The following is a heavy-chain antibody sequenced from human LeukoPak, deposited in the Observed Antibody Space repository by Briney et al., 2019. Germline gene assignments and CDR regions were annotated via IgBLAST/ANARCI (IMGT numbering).Heavy chain of an antibody. CDR3: ARSVYDFWSGYYHDY. CDR1: GGSISSYY. CDR2: IYYSGST. V-gene: IGHV4-59*01. J-gene: IGHJ4*02. Sequence: SETLSLTCTVSGGSISSYYWSWIRQPPGKGLEWIGYIYYSGSTNYNPSLKSRVTISVDTSKNQFSLKLSFVTAADTAVYYCARSVYDFWSGYYHDYWGQGTLVTVSS. D-gene: IGHD3-3*01.